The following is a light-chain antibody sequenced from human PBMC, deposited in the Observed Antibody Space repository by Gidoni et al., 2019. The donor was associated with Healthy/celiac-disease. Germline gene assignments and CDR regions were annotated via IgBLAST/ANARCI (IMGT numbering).Light chain of an antibody. Sequence: SYELTQPPSMSVSPGQTARITCSGDALPKQYAYWYQQKPGQAPVLVIYKDSERPSGIPERFSGSSSGTTVTLTISGVQAEDEADYYCQSADSSAPWVFGGGTKLTVL. J-gene: IGLJ3*02. CDR1: ALPKQY. V-gene: IGLV3-25*02. CDR3: QSADSSAPWV. CDR2: KDS.